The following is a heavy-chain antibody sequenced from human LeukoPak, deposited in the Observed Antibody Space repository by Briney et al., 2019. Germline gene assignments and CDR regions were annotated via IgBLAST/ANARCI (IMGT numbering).Heavy chain of an antibody. CDR2: IRYDGNYQ. Sequence: GGSLRLSCSASGFTFRSYGFHWVRQAPGKGLEWVAFIRYDGNYQSYPDSVRGRLTISRDNSKNTLYLQVSSLRPEDTAIYYCAKDGTDYGRNSYDWFFDLWGRGTLVTVSS. CDR1: GFTFRSYG. J-gene: IGHJ2*01. CDR3: AKDGTDYGRNSYDWFFDL. V-gene: IGHV3-30*02. D-gene: IGHD4-23*01.